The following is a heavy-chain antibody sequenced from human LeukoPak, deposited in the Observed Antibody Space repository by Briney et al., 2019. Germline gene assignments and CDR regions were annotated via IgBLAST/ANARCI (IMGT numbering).Heavy chain of an antibody. V-gene: IGHV1-69*13. CDR2: IIPNFGTA. Sequence: EASVKVSCKASGGTFSSYAISWVRQAPGQGLEWMGGIIPNFGTANYAQKFQGRVTITADESTSTAYMELSSLRSEDTAVYYCAAPGGNSAEYFQHWGQGTLVTVSS. J-gene: IGHJ1*01. CDR3: AAPGGNSAEYFQH. CDR1: GGTFSSYA. D-gene: IGHD4-23*01.